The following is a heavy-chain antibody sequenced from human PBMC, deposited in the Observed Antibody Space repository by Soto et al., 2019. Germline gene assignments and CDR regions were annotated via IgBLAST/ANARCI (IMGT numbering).Heavy chain of an antibody. CDR3: GRCEISRDYIDFSTNWSYFDS. CDR2: MNHTGGV. CDR1: GGSFRGYY. V-gene: IGHV4-34*01. D-gene: IGHD2-2*01. Sequence: PSETLSLTCAVNGGSFRGYYWSWIRQPPGKGLEWIGEMNHTGGVTSKPALKSRVTILLDKSKNQFSLQLTSVTAADTALYYCGRCEISRDYIDFSTNWSYFDSWGQGALVTVSS. J-gene: IGHJ4*02.